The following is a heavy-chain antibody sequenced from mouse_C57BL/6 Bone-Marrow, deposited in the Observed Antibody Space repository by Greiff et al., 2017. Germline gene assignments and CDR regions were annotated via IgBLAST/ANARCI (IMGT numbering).Heavy chain of an antibody. V-gene: IGHV1-64*01. CDR3: ARSGITTVDSFDY. D-gene: IGHD1-1*01. CDR2: IHPNSGST. J-gene: IGHJ2*01. Sequence: VQLQQPGAELVKPGASVKLSCTASGYTFTSYWMHWVKQSPGQGLEWIGMIHPNSGSTNYNEKFKSKATLTVDKSSSTAYMQLSSLTSEDSAVYYCARSGITTVDSFDYWGQGTTLTVSS. CDR1: GYTFTSYW.